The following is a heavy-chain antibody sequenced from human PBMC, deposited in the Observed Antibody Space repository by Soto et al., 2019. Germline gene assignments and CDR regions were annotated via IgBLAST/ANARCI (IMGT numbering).Heavy chain of an antibody. Sequence: GGSLRLSCAASGFAFSSYAMHWVRRAPGKGLEWVAVISYDESDKYYADSVKGRFTISRDNSKKTLSLQMSSLRAEDTAVYYCARPFSSGWYGDFDYWGQGTLVTVSS. V-gene: IGHV3-30-3*01. D-gene: IGHD6-19*01. CDR2: ISYDESDK. J-gene: IGHJ4*02. CDR1: GFAFSSYA. CDR3: ARPFSSGWYGDFDY.